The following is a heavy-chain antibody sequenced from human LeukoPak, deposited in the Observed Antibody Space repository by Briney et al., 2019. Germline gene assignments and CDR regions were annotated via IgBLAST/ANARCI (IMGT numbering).Heavy chain of an antibody. CDR2: ISSSSSYI. J-gene: IGHJ6*03. CDR1: GFTFSSYS. D-gene: IGHD6-13*01. Sequence: PGGSLRLSCAASGFTFSSYSMNWVRQAPGKGLEWVSSISSSSSYIYYADSVKGRFTISRDNAKNSLYLQMNSLRAEDTAVYYCARKSGWAGYSSRDYYYYMDVWGKGTTVTISS. V-gene: IGHV3-21*01. CDR3: ARKSGWAGYSSRDYYYYMDV.